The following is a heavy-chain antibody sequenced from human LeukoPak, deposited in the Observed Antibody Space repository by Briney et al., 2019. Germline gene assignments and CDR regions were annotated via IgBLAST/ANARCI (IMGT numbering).Heavy chain of an antibody. J-gene: IGHJ6*02. Sequence: GESLKISCKSSGYSFTSYWISWVRQMPGKGLEWMGRIDPSDSYTNYSPSFQGHVTISADKSISTAYLQWSSLKASDTAMYYCASLYYDSSGYYYYYYGMDVWGQGTTVTVSS. V-gene: IGHV5-10-1*01. CDR3: ASLYYDSSGYYYYYYGMDV. CDR1: GYSFTSYW. CDR2: IDPSDSYT. D-gene: IGHD3-22*01.